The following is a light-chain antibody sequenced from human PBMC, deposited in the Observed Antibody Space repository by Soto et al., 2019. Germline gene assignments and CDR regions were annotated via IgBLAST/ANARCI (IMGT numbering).Light chain of an antibody. CDR2: LNSDGSH. CDR1: SGHSSDA. CDR3: QTWGTGIVI. V-gene: IGLV4-69*01. J-gene: IGLJ2*01. Sequence: QLVLTQSPSASASLGASVKLTCTLSSGHSSDAIAWHQQQPEKGPRFLMNLNSDGSHTKGDGIPDRFSGSSSGAERYLTISSVQSEDEADYYCQTWGTGIVIFRGGTKLTVL.